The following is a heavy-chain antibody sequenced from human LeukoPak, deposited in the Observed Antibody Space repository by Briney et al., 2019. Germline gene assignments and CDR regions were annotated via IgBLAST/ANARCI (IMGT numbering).Heavy chain of an antibody. CDR3: AKGASIAVAGPVI. CDR2: ISGSGGST. J-gene: IGHJ4*02. V-gene: IGHV3-23*01. D-gene: IGHD6-19*01. Sequence: GGSLRLSCAASGFTFSSYAMSWARQAPGKGLEWVSAISGSGGSTYYADSVKGRFTISRDNSKHTLYLQMNSLRAEDTDVYYCAKGASIAVAGPVIWGXGTLVTVSS. CDR1: GFTFSSYA.